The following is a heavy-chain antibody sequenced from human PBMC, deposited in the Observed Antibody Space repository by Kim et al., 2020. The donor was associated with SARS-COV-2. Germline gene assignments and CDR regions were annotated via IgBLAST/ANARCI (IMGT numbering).Heavy chain of an antibody. CDR2: INPNSGGT. CDR1: GYTFTGYY. V-gene: IGHV1-2*06. CDR3: ARDYDRHQYCSSTSCNGGDY. J-gene: IGHJ4*02. Sequence: ASVKVSCKASGYTFTGYYMHWVRQAPGQGLEWMGRINPNSGGTNYAQKFQGRVTMTRDTSISTAYMELSRLRSDDTAVYYCARDYDRHQYCSSTSCNGGDYWGQGTLVTVSS. D-gene: IGHD2-2*01.